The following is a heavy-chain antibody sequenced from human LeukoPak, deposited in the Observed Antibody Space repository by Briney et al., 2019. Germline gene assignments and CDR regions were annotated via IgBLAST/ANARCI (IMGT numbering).Heavy chain of an antibody. CDR2: INHSGST. CDR1: GGSFSGYY. V-gene: IGHV4-34*01. Sequence: PSETLSLTCAVYGGSFSGYYWSWIRRPPGKGLEWIGEINHSGSTNYNPSLKSRVTISVDTSKNQFSLKLSSVTAADTAVYYCARDGGYCSGVSCHSDFWSQGTLVTVSS. CDR3: ARDGGYCSGVSCHSDF. D-gene: IGHD2-15*01. J-gene: IGHJ4*02.